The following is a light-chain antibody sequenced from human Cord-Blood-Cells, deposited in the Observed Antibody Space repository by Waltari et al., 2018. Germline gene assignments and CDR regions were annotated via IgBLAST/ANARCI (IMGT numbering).Light chain of an antibody. Sequence: DIQMTQSPSTLSASVGDRVTMTCRASQSISSWLAWYQQKQGKAPKLLIYKASSLESGVPSRFSGSGSGTEFTLTISSLQPDDFATYYCQQYNSYSRTFGQGTKVEIK. V-gene: IGKV1-5*03. CDR1: QSISSW. J-gene: IGKJ1*01. CDR2: KAS. CDR3: QQYNSYSRT.